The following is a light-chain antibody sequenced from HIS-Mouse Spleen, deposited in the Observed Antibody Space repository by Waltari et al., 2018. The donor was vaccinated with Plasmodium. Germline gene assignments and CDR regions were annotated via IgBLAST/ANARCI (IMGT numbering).Light chain of an antibody. Sequence: EIVMTQSPATLSVSPGGRATLSCRASQSVSSNLAWYQQKPGPAPRLLIYGASTRATGIPARFRGRGAGTEFTLTISSLQSEDFAVYYCQQYNNWSFTFGPGTKVDIK. CDR3: QQYNNWSFT. CDR2: GAS. CDR1: QSVSSN. V-gene: IGKV3-15*01. J-gene: IGKJ3*01.